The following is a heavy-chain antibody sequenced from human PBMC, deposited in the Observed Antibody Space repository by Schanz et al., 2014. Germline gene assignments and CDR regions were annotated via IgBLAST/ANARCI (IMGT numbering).Heavy chain of an antibody. CDR1: GFTFSSYA. Sequence: EVQLVESGGGLVKPGGSLRLSCAASGFTFSSYAMHWVRQAPGKGLEWVSSISHSGGSKYYADSVKGRFTISRDNSENTLYLQMNSLSADDTAVFYCAKGMGYCSGGTCYDYYYYGLDVWGKGTTVTVSS. CDR3: AKGMGYCSGGTCYDYYYYGLDV. J-gene: IGHJ6*04. D-gene: IGHD2-15*01. CDR2: ISHSGGSK. V-gene: IGHV3-23*04.